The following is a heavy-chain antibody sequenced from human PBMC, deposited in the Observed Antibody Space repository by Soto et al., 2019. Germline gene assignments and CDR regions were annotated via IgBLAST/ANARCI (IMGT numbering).Heavy chain of an antibody. D-gene: IGHD6-19*01. CDR1: GGSISSVGYS. CDR3: AKGVPGIAVAGTGYFQH. Sequence: SETLSLTCTVSGGSISSVGYSWSWIRQPPGKGLEWIGYIYHSGSTYYNPSLKSRVTISVDRSKNQFSLKLTSVTAADTAVYYCAKGVPGIAVAGTGYFQHWGQGTLVTVSS. CDR2: IYHSGST. V-gene: IGHV4-30-2*01. J-gene: IGHJ1*01.